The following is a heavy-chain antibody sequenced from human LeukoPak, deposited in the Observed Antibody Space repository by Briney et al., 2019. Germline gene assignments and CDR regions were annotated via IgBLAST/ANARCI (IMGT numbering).Heavy chain of an antibody. Sequence: GGSLRLSCAASGFTFSSYAMSWVRQAPGKGLEWVSVIYSGATTYYADSVKGRFTISSDNSKNTPYLQMNSLRAEDTAVYHCARDHGPYGTDVWGQGTTVTVSS. V-gene: IGHV3-53*01. CDR3: ARDHGPYGTDV. J-gene: IGHJ6*02. CDR2: IYSGATT. CDR1: GFTFSSYA.